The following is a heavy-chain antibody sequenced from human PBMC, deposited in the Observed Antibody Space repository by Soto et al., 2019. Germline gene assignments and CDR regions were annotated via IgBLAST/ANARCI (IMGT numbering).Heavy chain of an antibody. V-gene: IGHV1-69*06. D-gene: IGHD6-19*01. Sequence: SVKVSCKASGGTFSRYAISWVRQAPGQGLEWMGGIIPIFGTANYAQKFQGRVTITADKSTSTAYMELSSLRSEDTAVYYCARGRVAVAGRGFGIYYFDYWGQGTLVTVSS. CDR1: GGTFSRYA. J-gene: IGHJ4*02. CDR3: ARGRVAVAGRGFGIYYFDY. CDR2: IIPIFGTA.